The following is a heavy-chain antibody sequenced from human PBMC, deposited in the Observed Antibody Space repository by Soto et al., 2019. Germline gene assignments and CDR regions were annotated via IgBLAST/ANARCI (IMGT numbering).Heavy chain of an antibody. V-gene: IGHV3-23*01. Sequence: GGSLRPSCAASGFTFSSYAMSWVRQAPGKGLEWVSAISGSGGSTYYADSVKGRFTISRDNSKNTLYLQMNSLRAEDTAVYYCAKENGYSSSWFEFDYWGQGTLVTVSS. J-gene: IGHJ4*02. CDR3: AKENGYSSSWFEFDY. D-gene: IGHD6-13*01. CDR2: ISGSGGST. CDR1: GFTFSSYA.